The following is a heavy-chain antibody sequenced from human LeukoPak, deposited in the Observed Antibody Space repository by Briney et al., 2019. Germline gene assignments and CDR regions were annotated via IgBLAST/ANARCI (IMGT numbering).Heavy chain of an antibody. D-gene: IGHD2-15*01. CDR3: ARDGYKYCSGGSCYPWGYYYYGMDV. V-gene: IGHV3-21*01. CDR1: GFTFSSYS. Sequence: GGSLRLSCAASGFTFSSYSMNWVRQAPGKGLEWVSSISSSSSYIYYADSVKGRFTISRDNAKNSLYLQMNSLRAEDTAMYYCARDGYKYCSGGSCYPWGYYYYGMDVWGQGTTVTVSS. J-gene: IGHJ6*02. CDR2: ISSSSSYI.